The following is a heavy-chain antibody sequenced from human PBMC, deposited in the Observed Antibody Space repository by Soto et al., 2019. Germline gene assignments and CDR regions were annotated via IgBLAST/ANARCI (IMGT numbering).Heavy chain of an antibody. Sequence: EVQLVESGGGLVQPGGSLRLSCAASGFTFSSYSMNWVRQAPGKGLEWVSYISSSSSTIYYADSVKGRFTISRDNAKNSLYLQMNSLRDEDTAVYYCARGGPSCGQPHYYYGMEVWGQGTTVTVSS. CDR3: ARGGPSCGQPHYYYGMEV. V-gene: IGHV3-48*02. CDR1: GFTFSSYS. D-gene: IGHD2-15*01. CDR2: ISSSSSTI. J-gene: IGHJ6*02.